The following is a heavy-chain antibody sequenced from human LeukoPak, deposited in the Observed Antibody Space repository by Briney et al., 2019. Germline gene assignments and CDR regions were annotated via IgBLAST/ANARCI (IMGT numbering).Heavy chain of an antibody. CDR3: ARGATTLDY. D-gene: IGHD1-26*01. V-gene: IGHV5-51*01. CDR2: IYPDDSNL. Sequence: GESLKISCKGSGSNFTNYWIGWVRQMAGKGLEWMGIIYPDDSNLRYSPSFQGQVTISADKSINTAYLQWSSLKASDTAMYYCARGATTLDYWGQGTLVTVSS. CDR1: GSNFTNYW. J-gene: IGHJ4*02.